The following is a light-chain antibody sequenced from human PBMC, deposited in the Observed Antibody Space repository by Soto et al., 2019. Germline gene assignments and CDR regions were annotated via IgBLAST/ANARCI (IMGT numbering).Light chain of an antibody. V-gene: IGKV1-39*01. CDR3: QQSRTLPLT. CDR2: TAS. J-gene: IGKJ4*01. CDR1: QSTSIY. Sequence: DIQMTQSPPSLSASVGDRVTITCRASQSTSIYLTWYQHKPGKAPFLLIYTASNLESGVPSRFSGSGSGTSFTLTISSLQPEDIATYYCQQSRTLPLTFGGGTKVQI.